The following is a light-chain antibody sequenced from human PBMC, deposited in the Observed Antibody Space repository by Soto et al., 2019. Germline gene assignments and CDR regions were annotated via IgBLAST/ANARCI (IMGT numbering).Light chain of an antibody. CDR3: QQRDIWPWT. Sequence: EIVLTQSPGTLSLSPGERATLSCRASQSVSNNYLAWYQQKPGQAPRLLIYGASKRATGIPARFSGSGSGTDFTLTISSLEPEDFAVYYCQQRDIWPWTFGQGTKVDIK. V-gene: IGKV3-11*01. J-gene: IGKJ1*01. CDR2: GAS. CDR1: QSVSNNY.